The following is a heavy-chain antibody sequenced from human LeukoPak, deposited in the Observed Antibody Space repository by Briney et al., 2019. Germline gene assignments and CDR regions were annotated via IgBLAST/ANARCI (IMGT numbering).Heavy chain of an antibody. Sequence: QPGGSLRLSCAASGFTFSNAWMSWLRQAPGKGLEGVSAISGSGGSTYYADSVKGRFTISRDNSKSTLYLQMNSLRAEDTAVYYCAIIPSRGFDYWGQGTLVTVSS. CDR2: ISGSGGST. D-gene: IGHD3-10*01. CDR3: AIIPSRGFDY. CDR1: GFTFSNAW. V-gene: IGHV3-23*01. J-gene: IGHJ4*02.